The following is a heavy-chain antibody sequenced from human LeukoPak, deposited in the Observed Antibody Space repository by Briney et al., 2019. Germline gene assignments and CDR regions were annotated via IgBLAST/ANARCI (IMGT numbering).Heavy chain of an antibody. J-gene: IGHJ5*02. V-gene: IGHV4-4*07. CDR2: IYTSGST. Sequence: PSETLSLTCTVSGGSISSYYWNWIRQPPGKGLEWIGRIYTSGSTNYNPSLKSRVTMSVDTSKNQFSLRLSSVTAADTAVYYCARGDQPAAMDNWFDPWGQGTLVTVSS. CDR3: ARGDQPAAMDNWFDP. D-gene: IGHD2-2*01. CDR1: GGSISSYY.